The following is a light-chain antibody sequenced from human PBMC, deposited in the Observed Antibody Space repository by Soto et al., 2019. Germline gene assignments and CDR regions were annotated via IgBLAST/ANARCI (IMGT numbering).Light chain of an antibody. V-gene: IGKV1-5*03. CDR3: QQYRSYSLT. CDR1: QSVSSW. Sequence: DVQLTQSPSTLSASVGDRVTITCRASQSVSSWLAWYQAKPGKAPNLLIYKASTLESGVPSRFSGSGSGTEFTLTISSLQPDDFATYYFQQYRSYSLTFGQGTKLEI. J-gene: IGKJ1*01. CDR2: KAS.